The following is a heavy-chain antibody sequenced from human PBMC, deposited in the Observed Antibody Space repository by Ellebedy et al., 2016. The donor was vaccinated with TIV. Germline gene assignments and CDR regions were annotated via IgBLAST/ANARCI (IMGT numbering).Heavy chain of an antibody. CDR2: IYRSGIT. V-gene: IGHV4-38-2*02. CDR3: ARVAYHDSTGYYYVFDY. J-gene: IGHJ4*02. Sequence: MPSETLSLTCTVSGYSISSGYYWGWIRQPPGKGLEWIGSIYRSGITPYNPSLRSRVTISVDTSKNQFSLNLSAVTAADTAVYYCARVAYHDSTGYYYVFDYWGQGTLVTVSS. D-gene: IGHD3-22*01. CDR1: GYSISSGYY.